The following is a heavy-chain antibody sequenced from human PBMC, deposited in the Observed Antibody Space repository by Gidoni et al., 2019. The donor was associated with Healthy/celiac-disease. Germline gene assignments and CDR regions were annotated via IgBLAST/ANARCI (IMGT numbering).Heavy chain of an antibody. Sequence: EVQLVESGGGLAKPGGSLRLSCAASVFTFSRYRMNWVRQAPGKGLEWVSSISRSSSYIDYADSVKGRFTISRDNAKNSLYLQMNSLRAEDTAVYYCARGGVVVPAAITVPYYFDYWGQGTLVTVSS. V-gene: IGHV3-21*01. CDR3: ARGGVVVPAAITVPYYFDY. J-gene: IGHJ4*02. CDR1: VFTFSRYR. CDR2: ISRSSSYI. D-gene: IGHD2-2*01.